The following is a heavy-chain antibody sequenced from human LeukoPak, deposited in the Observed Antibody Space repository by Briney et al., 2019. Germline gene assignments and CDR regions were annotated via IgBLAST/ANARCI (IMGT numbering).Heavy chain of an antibody. CDR3: ARSTRIVGATSVDY. CDR2: IYYSGST. D-gene: IGHD1-26*01. Sequence: SSETLSLTCTVSGGSISSYYWSWIRQPPGKGLEWIGYIYYSGSTNYNPSLKSRVTISVDTSKNQVSPKLRSVTAAGTGVYYCARSTRIVGATSVDYWGQGTLVTVSS. V-gene: IGHV4-59*08. J-gene: IGHJ4*02. CDR1: GGSISSYY.